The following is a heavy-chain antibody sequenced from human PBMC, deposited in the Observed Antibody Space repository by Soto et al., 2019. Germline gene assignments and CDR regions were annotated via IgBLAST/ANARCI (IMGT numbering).Heavy chain of an antibody. J-gene: IGHJ2*01. CDR2: ISGIGGTT. V-gene: IGHV3-23*01. CDR3: AKGSDLTYTYWYFDL. D-gene: IGHD3-16*01. CDR1: GFTFSSYV. Sequence: EVQLLESGGGLVQPGESLRLSCAASGFTFSSYVMSWVRQAPGKGLEWVSTISGIGGTTYYADSVQGRFTISRDNADNTLYLQMHSLGAEDTALYYCAKGSDLTYTYWYFDLWGRGTPVTVSS.